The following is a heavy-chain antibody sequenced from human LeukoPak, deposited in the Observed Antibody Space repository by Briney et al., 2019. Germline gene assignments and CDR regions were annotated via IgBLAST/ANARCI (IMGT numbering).Heavy chain of an antibody. CDR1: GGSFSGYY. CDR2: INHSGST. CDR3: ARVGENYYDSSPDAFDI. V-gene: IGHV4-34*01. J-gene: IGHJ3*02. D-gene: IGHD3-22*01. Sequence: SETLSLTCAVYGGSFSGYYWSWIRQPPGKGLEWIGEINHSGSTNYNPSLKSRVTISVDTSKTQFPLKLSSVTAADTAVYYCARVGENYYDSSPDAFDIWGQGTMVTVSS.